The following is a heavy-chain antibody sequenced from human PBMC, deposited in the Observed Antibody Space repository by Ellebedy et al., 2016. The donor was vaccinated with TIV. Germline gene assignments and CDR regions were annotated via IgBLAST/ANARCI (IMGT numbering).Heavy chain of an antibody. Sequence: ASVKVSCKVSGYTLTELSMHWVRQAPGKGLEWMGGFDPEDGETIYAQKFQGRVTITGDTSTSPVYMELSSLRSEDTAIYYFARDEVHSDSSGASNWFDPWGQGTLVTVSS. CDR1: GYTLTELS. CDR3: ARDEVHSDSSGASNWFDP. V-gene: IGHV1-24*01. CDR2: FDPEDGET. J-gene: IGHJ5*02. D-gene: IGHD3-22*01.